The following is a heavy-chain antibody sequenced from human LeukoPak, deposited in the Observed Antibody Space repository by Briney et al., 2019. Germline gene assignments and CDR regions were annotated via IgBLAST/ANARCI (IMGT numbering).Heavy chain of an antibody. CDR1: GYSFTSYY. Sequence: ASVKVSCKASGYSFTSYYMHWVRQAPGQGLEWMGIINPSGGNTRYAQQFRGRVTMTRDTSTSTVYMELSSLKSEDTAVYYCARDIVRGYDFWSGTKAYWGQGTLVSVSP. D-gene: IGHD3-3*01. V-gene: IGHV1-46*01. CDR2: INPSGGNT. CDR3: ARDIVRGYDFWSGTKAY. J-gene: IGHJ4*02.